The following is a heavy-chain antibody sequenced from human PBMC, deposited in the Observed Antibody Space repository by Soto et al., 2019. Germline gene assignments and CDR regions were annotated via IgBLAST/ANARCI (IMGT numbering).Heavy chain of an antibody. CDR1: GFKFDDYA. CDR2: ISWNSDNL. J-gene: IGHJ4*02. V-gene: IGHV3-9*01. CDR3: AGGDYYFHH. D-gene: IGHD4-17*01. Sequence: PGGSLRLSCAASGFKFDDYAMHWVRQVPGKGLEWVSGISWNSDNLKYADSVKGRFTISRDNARKSLYLQMNSLRPEDTALYYCAGGDYYFHHWGQGTLVTVSS.